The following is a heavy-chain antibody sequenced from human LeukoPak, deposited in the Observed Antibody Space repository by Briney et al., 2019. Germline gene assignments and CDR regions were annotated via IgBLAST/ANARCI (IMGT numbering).Heavy chain of an antibody. J-gene: IGHJ4*02. Sequence: GGSLRLSCAASGFSFSAYWMTWVRQAPGTGLEWVANINPAGSETYYVDPVKGRFTISRDNAKNSLYLQMNSLRAEDTAVCYCARVQGIELTNSDYFDYWGQGTLVTVSS. CDR2: INPAGSET. CDR3: ARVQGIELTNSDYFDY. V-gene: IGHV3-7*01. CDR1: GFSFSAYW. D-gene: IGHD5-18*01.